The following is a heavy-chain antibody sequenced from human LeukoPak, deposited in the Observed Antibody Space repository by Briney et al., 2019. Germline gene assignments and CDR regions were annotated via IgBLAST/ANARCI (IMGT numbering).Heavy chain of an antibody. CDR3: AKTYSSGLYYGMDV. J-gene: IGHJ6*02. D-gene: IGHD6-19*01. Sequence: KPSETLSLTCTVSGGSISSYYWSWIRQPPGKGLEWIGNIYYSGSTNYNPSLKSRVTISIDTSKNQFSLKLRSVTAADTAVYYCAKTYSSGLYYGMDVWGQGTTVTVSS. V-gene: IGHV4-59*12. CDR2: IYYSGST. CDR1: GGSISSYY.